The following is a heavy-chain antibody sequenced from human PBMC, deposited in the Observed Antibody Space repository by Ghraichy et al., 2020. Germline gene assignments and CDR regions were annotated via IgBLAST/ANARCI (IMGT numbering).Heavy chain of an antibody. Sequence: SVKVSCKASGGTFSSYAISWVRQAPGQGLEWMGRIIPILGIANYAQKFQGRVTITADKSTSTAYMERSSLRSEDTAVYYCARGIVVTYGMDVWGQGTTVTVSS. CDR3: ARGIVVTYGMDV. D-gene: IGHD2-15*01. CDR1: GGTFSSYA. J-gene: IGHJ6*02. CDR2: IIPILGIA. V-gene: IGHV1-69*04.